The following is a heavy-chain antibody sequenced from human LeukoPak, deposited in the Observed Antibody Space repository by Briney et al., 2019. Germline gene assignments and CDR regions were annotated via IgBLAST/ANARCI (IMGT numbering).Heavy chain of an antibody. CDR3: ARGRGLGSGYCYKFDY. CDR1: GFIFSTHG. J-gene: IGHJ4*02. V-gene: IGHV3-33*01. D-gene: IGHD3-22*01. Sequence: GGSLRLSCTASGFIFSTHGMHWVRQAPGEGLEWVAVIWYDGSDKYYAESVKGRFTISRDNSKNTLYLQMNSLRVEDTAVYYCARGRGLGSGYCYKFDYWGQGTLVTVSS. CDR2: IWYDGSDK.